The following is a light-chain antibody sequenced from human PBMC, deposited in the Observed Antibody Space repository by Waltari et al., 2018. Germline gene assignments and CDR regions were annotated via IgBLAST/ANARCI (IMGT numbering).Light chain of an antibody. CDR3: SSFTSAGSDV. CDR1: SSDVGAYNY. V-gene: IGLV2-14*01. J-gene: IGLJ1*01. CDR2: EVS. Sequence: QSALTQPASVSGSPGQSITISCTGTSSDVGAYNYVSWYQQHPGTAPKLIISEVSNRPSGVSNRFSGSKSGNTASLTISGLQAEDEADFYCSSFTSAGSDVFGTGTRVNVL.